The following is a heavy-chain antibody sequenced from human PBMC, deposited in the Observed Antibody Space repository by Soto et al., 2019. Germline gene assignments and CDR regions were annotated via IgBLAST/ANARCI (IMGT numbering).Heavy chain of an antibody. Sequence: EVQLLESGGDLVQPGGSLRLSCAASGFTFTNYLMTWVRQAPGKGLEWVSSIDKSGGDTYYADSVKGRFTISRENSKNTLYLQMNGLRAEDTALYYCAKDTYSRSWYFWGQGTLVTVSS. D-gene: IGHD2-2*01. CDR1: GFTFTNYL. V-gene: IGHV3-23*05. J-gene: IGHJ4*02. CDR2: IDKSGGDT. CDR3: AKDTYSRSWYF.